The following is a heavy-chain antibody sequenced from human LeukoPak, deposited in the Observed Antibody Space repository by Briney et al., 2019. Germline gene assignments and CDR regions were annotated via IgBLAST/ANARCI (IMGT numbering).Heavy chain of an antibody. D-gene: IGHD3-22*01. V-gene: IGHV1-46*01. J-gene: IGHJ4*02. Sequence: GASVKVSCKASGYTFTSYYMHWVRQAPGQGLEWMGIINPSGGSTSYAQKLQGRVTMTRDTSTSTVYMKLSSLRSEDTAVYYCARAPYYYDSSGKPGRAYFDYWGQGTLVTVSS. CDR3: ARAPYYYDSSGKPGRAYFDY. CDR1: GYTFTSYY. CDR2: INPSGGST.